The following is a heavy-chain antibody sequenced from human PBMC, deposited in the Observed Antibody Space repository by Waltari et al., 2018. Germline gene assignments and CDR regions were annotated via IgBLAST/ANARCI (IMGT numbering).Heavy chain of an antibody. J-gene: IGHJ4*02. CDR1: GFTFGSYA. D-gene: IGHD2-21*01. V-gene: IGHV3-23*01. Sequence: EVQLLESGGGLVQPGGSLRLSCAASGFTFGSYAMSWVRQIPGKGLEWVSSIRGGGTGTYYADSVKGRFTISRDNSKNTLSLQMNSLRAEDTALYYCATFKGEHWGQGTLVTVSS. CDR2: IRGGGTGT. CDR3: ATFKGEH.